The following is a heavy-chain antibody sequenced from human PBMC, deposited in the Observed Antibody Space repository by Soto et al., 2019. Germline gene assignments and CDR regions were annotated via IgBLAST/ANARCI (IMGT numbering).Heavy chain of an antibody. CDR2: INAGNGNT. CDR1: GYTFTSYA. J-gene: IGHJ5*02. Sequence: ASVKVSCKASGYTFTSYAMHWVRQAPGQRLEWMGWINAGNGNTKYSQKFQGRVTITRDTSASTAYMELNSLRAEDTAVYYCAKVRYGDYVDWFDPWGQGTLVTVSS. D-gene: IGHD4-17*01. V-gene: IGHV1-3*01. CDR3: AKVRYGDYVDWFDP.